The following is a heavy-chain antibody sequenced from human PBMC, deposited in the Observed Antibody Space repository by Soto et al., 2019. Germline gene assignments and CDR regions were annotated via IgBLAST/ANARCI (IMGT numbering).Heavy chain of an antibody. V-gene: IGHV2-5*02. D-gene: IGHD3-9*01. J-gene: IGHJ4*02. CDR2: IYWDDDK. Sequence: QITLKESGPTLVKPTETLTLTCTFSGFSLTTTGVGVGWIRQPPGRALEWLALIYWDDDKRYSPSLKSRLTITKDSAKNQMGLTTTNTDPVDTATYYGARTYVLRYFDWLLDDYWGQGTLVTVSS. CDR3: ARTYVLRYFDWLLDDY. CDR1: GFSLTTTGVG.